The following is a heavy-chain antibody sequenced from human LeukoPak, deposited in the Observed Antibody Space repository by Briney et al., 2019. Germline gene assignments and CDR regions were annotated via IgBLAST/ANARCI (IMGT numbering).Heavy chain of an antibody. CDR1: GGSISSYY. J-gene: IGHJ4*02. Sequence: PSETLSLTCTVSGGSISSYYWSWIRQPPGKGLEWIGYIYYSGSNNYNTPLKSRVTISVDTPKNHSFLKLSSVTAADTAVYYCGREANYYDCSGYSSRFDYGGREPWSPSPQ. V-gene: IGHV4-59*01. CDR2: IYYSGSN. CDR3: GREANYYDCSGYSSRFDY. D-gene: IGHD3-22*01.